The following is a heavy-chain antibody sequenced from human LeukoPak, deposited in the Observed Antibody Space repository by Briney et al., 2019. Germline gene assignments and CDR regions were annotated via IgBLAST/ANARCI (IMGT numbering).Heavy chain of an antibody. D-gene: IGHD3-9*01. V-gene: IGHV3-48*01. J-gene: IGHJ4*02. Sequence: PGGSLRLSCAASGFTFSSYSMNWVRQAPGKGLEWVSYISSSSSTIYYADSVKGRFTISRDNSKNTLYLQMNSLRAEDTAVYYCAKRLRYFDWLSGGALDYWGQGTLVTVSS. CDR3: AKRLRYFDWLSGGALDY. CDR2: ISSSSSTI. CDR1: GFTFSSYS.